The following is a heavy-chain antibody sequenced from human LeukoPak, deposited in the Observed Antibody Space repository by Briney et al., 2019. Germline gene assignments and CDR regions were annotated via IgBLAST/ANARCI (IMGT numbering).Heavy chain of an antibody. J-gene: IGHJ4*02. D-gene: IGHD5-18*01. V-gene: IGHV1-2*06. CDR3: ARAPDTAMGRWDY. CDR1: GYTFTGYY. Sequence: GASVKVSCKASGYTFTGYYMHWVRQAPGQGLEWMGRINPNSGGTNYAQKFQGRVTMTRDTSISTAYMELSRLRSDDTAVYYCARAPDTAMGRWDYWGQGTLVTVSS. CDR2: INPNSGGT.